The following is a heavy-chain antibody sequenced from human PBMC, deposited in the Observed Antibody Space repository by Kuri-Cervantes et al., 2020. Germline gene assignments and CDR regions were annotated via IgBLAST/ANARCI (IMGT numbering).Heavy chain of an antibody. CDR3: ASTGGDYGGHYFDY. J-gene: IGHJ4*02. V-gene: IGHV3-48*03. D-gene: IGHD4-17*01. CDR1: GFTFSSYE. CDR2: ISSSGSTI. Sequence: GESLKISCAASGFTFSSYEMNWVRQAPGKGLEWVSYISSSGSTIYYADPVKGRFTISRDNAKNSLYLQMNSLRAEDTAVYYCASTGGDYGGHYFDYWGQGTLVTVSS.